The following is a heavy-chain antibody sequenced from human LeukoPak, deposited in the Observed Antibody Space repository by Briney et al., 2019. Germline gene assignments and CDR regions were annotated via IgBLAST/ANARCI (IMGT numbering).Heavy chain of an antibody. Sequence: GGSLRLSCAASGFTFDDYAMHWVRQAPGKGLEWVSGISWNSGSIGYADSVKGRFTISRDNAKNSLYLQMNSLRAEDTALYYCAKDMYPSIAAAGTGGGFDYWGQGTLVTVSS. V-gene: IGHV3-9*01. CDR1: GFTFDDYA. J-gene: IGHJ4*02. CDR3: AKDMYPSIAAAGTGGGFDY. D-gene: IGHD6-13*01. CDR2: ISWNSGSI.